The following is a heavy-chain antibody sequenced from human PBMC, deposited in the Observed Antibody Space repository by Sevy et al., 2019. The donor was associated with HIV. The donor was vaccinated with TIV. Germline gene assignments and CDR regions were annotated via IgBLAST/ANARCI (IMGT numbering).Heavy chain of an antibody. CDR1: GGSISSSSYY. V-gene: IGHV4-39*01. J-gene: IGHJ4*02. CDR3: ARQGYCTNGVCYRTAFDY. CDR2: IYNSGST. Sequence: SGTLSLTCTVSGGSISSSSYYWGWIRQPPGKGLEWIGSIYNSGSTYYNPSLKSRVTISVDTSKNQFSLKLSSVTAADTAVYYCARQGYCTNGVCYRTAFDYWGQGTLVTVSS. D-gene: IGHD2-8*01.